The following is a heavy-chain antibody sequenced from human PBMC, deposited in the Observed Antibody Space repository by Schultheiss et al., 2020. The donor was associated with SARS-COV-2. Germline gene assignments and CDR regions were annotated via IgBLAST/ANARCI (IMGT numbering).Heavy chain of an antibody. CDR3: ARDVYKSRAFTIVRGEESDY. D-gene: IGHD3-10*01. Sequence: GGSLRLSCAASGFTFSSYAMSWVRQAPGKGLEWVSSISSSSSYIYYADSVKGRFTISRDNAKNSLYLQMNSLRAEDTAVYYCARDVYKSRAFTIVRGEESDYWGQGTLVTVSS. J-gene: IGHJ4*02. CDR2: ISSSSSYI. CDR1: GFTFSSYA. V-gene: IGHV3-21*01.